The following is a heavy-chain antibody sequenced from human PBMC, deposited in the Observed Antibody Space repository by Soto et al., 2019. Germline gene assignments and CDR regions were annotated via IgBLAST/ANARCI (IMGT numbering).Heavy chain of an antibody. CDR1: RGSISSSNW. CDR3: ASGIAVAGKVSAFDI. V-gene: IGHV4-4*02. D-gene: IGHD6-19*01. Sequence: SETLSLTCAVSRGSISSSNWWSWVRQPPGKGLEWIGEIYHSGSTNYNPSLKSRVTISVDKSKNQFSLKLSSVTAADTAVYYCASGIAVAGKVSAFDIWGQGTMVT. J-gene: IGHJ3*02. CDR2: IYHSGST.